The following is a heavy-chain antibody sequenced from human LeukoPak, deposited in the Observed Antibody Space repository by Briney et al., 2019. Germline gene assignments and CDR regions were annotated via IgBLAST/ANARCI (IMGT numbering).Heavy chain of an antibody. Sequence: SETLSLTCTVSGYSISSGYYWGWIRQPPGKGLEWIGSIYHSGSTYYNPSLKSRVTISVDTSKNQFPLKLSSVTAADTAVYYCARLGGNSDYWGQGTLVTVSS. CDR1: GYSISSGYY. CDR3: ARLGGNSDY. CDR2: IYHSGST. D-gene: IGHD4-23*01. V-gene: IGHV4-38-2*02. J-gene: IGHJ4*02.